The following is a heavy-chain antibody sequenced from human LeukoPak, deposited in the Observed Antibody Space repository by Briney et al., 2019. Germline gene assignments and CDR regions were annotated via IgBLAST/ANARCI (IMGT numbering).Heavy chain of an antibody. D-gene: IGHD3-9*01. CDR3: ATAYYDILTGYYRSPEAAFDI. J-gene: IGHJ3*02. CDR2: FSPYIGNA. CDR1: RSTFTSSG. Sequence: APGKPSCKPSRSTFTSSGISWVPQAPGQGLKWRRWFSPYIGNATYAQKLQGRVTMPTDTSTSTAHMELRSLRSDDTAVYYCATAYYDILTGYYRSPEAAFDIWGQGTMLTVSS. V-gene: IGHV1-18*04.